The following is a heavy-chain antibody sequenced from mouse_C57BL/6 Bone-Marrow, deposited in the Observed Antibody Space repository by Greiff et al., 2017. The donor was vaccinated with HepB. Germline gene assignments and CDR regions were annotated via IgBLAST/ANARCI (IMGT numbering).Heavy chain of an antibody. CDR2: INYDGSST. Sequence: EVQVVESEGGLVQPGSSMKLSCTASGFTFSDYYMAWVRQVPEKGLEWVANINYDGSSTYYLDSLKSRFIISRDNAKNILYLQMSSLKSEDTATYYCASELGRWAMDYWGQGTSVTVSS. CDR1: GFTFSDYY. D-gene: IGHD4-1*01. J-gene: IGHJ4*01. V-gene: IGHV5-16*01. CDR3: ASELGRWAMDY.